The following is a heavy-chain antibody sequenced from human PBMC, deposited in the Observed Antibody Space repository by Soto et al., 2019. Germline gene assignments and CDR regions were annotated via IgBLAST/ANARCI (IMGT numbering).Heavy chain of an antibody. J-gene: IGHJ4*02. V-gene: IGHV3-30-3*01. D-gene: IGHD2-21*02. Sequence: QMQLVESGGGVVQPGRSLRLSCAASGFIFSSFPMHWVRQAPGKGLEWVAVVSKDGSDKHYADSVKGRFTISRDNSENTLHLQMNSLRPEDTGVYYCARSYCGDNCALDYWGQGTPVTVSS. CDR1: GFIFSSFP. CDR2: VSKDGSDK. CDR3: ARSYCGDNCALDY.